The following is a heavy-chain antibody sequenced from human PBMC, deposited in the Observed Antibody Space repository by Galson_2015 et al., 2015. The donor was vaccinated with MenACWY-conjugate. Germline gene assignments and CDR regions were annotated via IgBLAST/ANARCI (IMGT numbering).Heavy chain of an antibody. V-gene: IGHV2-5*08. D-gene: IGHD2-2*01. CDR2: IYWDDDK. J-gene: IGHJ3*01. CDR1: GFSLSTYEMC. Sequence: PALVKPTQTLTLTCTFSGFSLSTYEMCIYWVRQPPGKALEWLSLIYWDDDKRYSPSLKSRLTITKDTSKNQVVLSMTNMDPVDTATYYCAHSPYCSTTSCYAARAFDVWGQGTVVTVSS. CDR3: AHSPYCSTTSCYAARAFDV.